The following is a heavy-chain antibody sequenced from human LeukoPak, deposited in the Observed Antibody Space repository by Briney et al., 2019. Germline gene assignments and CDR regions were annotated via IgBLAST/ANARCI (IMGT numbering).Heavy chain of an antibody. CDR3: ASPAAGSFPFDY. V-gene: IGHV4-34*01. Sequence: GSLRLSCAASGFTFSSYAMSWVRQPPGKGLEWIGEINHSGSTNYNPSLKSRVTISVDTSKNQFSLKLSSVTAADTAVYYCASPAAGSFPFDYWGQGTLVTVSS. D-gene: IGHD6-13*01. J-gene: IGHJ4*02. CDR2: INHSGST. CDR1: GFTFSSYA.